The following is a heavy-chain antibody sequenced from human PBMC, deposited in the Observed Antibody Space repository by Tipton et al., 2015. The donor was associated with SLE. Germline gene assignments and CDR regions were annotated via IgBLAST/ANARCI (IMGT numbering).Heavy chain of an antibody. J-gene: IGHJ3*02. V-gene: IGHV4-39*01. CDR3: ARPYYYDSSGYYLDAFDI. CDR2: IYYSGST. CDR1: GGSISSSSYY. D-gene: IGHD3-22*01. Sequence: TLSLTCTVSGGSISSSSYYWGWIRQPPGKGLEWVGRIYYSGSTYYNPPLKSRVTISVDTSKNQFSLKLSSVTAADTAVYYCARPYYYDSSGYYLDAFDIWGQGTMVTVSS.